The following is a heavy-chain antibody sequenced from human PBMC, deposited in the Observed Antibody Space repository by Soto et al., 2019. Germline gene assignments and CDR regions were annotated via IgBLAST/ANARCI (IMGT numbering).Heavy chain of an antibody. CDR1: GGHCSGYY. D-gene: IGHD3-9*01. Sequence: LETPSLTCAVYGGHCSGYYWSWILQPPGKGLEWIGEINHSGSTNYNPSLKSRVTISVDTSKNQFSLKLSSVTAADTAVYYCARGRPGIGRYCDVPLYNWFDPWGQGTLVTVSS. J-gene: IGHJ5*02. CDR3: ARGRPGIGRYCDVPLYNWFDP. V-gene: IGHV4-34*01. CDR2: INHSGST.